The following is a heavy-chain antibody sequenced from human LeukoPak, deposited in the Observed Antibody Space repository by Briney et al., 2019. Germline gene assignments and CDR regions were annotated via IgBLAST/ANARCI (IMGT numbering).Heavy chain of an antibody. J-gene: IGHJ4*02. Sequence: PGGSLRLSCTASGFTFSSYWMNWVRQAPGKGLEWVANIKQDGSEKYYVDSVKGRFTISRDNARNTLYLQMNSLRAEDTAVYYCARGRGTIYMFDYWGQGTLVTVSS. CDR2: IKQDGSEK. D-gene: IGHD2/OR15-2a*01. CDR3: ARGRGTIYMFDY. CDR1: GFTFSSYW. V-gene: IGHV3-7*02.